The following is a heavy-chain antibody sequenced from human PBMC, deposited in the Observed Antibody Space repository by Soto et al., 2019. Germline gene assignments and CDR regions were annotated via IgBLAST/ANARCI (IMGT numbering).Heavy chain of an antibody. D-gene: IGHD2-8*01. Sequence: GESLKISCKGFGYTFTTFWISWVRQMPGKGLEGMGRIEPSEPNDSNTKYSPSFQGHVTISADKSINTAYLQWGSLKASDTAIYYCARLYCTTDTCDSWFDPWGQGTLVTVSS. V-gene: IGHV5-10-1*01. J-gene: IGHJ5*02. CDR2: IEPSEPNDSNT. CDR1: GYTFTTFW. CDR3: ARLYCTTDTCDSWFDP.